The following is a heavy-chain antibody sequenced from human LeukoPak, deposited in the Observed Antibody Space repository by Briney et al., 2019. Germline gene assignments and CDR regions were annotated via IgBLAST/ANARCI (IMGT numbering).Heavy chain of an antibody. CDR3: ARWAYSSTYYYFDY. CDR2: IYYSGTT. J-gene: IGHJ4*02. V-gene: IGHV4-39*01. D-gene: IGHD2-2*01. CDR1: GDSISSSSYY. Sequence: SETLSLTCTVSGDSISSSSYYWGWIRQPPRKGLEWIGSIYYSGTTYYNPSLKSRVTISVDTSQNQFSLKLSSVTAADAAVFYCARWAYSSTYYYFDYWGQGTLVTVSS.